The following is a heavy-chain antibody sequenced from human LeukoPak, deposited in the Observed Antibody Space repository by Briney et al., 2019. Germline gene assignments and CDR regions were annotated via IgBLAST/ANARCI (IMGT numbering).Heavy chain of an antibody. CDR2: ISSSGSTI. CDR3: ARDRSTGSGSYLFDY. CDR1: GFTFSDYY. D-gene: IGHD3-10*01. J-gene: IGHJ4*02. Sequence: GGSLRLSCAASGFTFSDYYMSWIRQAPGKGLEWVSYISSSGSTIYYADSVKGRFTISRDNAKNSLYLQMNSLRAEDTSVYYCARDRSTGSGSYLFDYWGQGTLVTVSS. V-gene: IGHV3-11*01.